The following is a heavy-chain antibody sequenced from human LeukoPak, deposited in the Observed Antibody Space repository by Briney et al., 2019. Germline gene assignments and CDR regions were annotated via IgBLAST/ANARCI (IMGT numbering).Heavy chain of an antibody. V-gene: IGHV3-43*01. CDR1: GFTFDDYT. CDR2: ISWDGGST. D-gene: IGHD2/OR15-2a*01. CDR3: AKEEGIGYFDY. J-gene: IGHJ4*02. Sequence: GGSLRLSCAASGFTFDDYTMHWVRQAPGKGLEWVSLISWDGGSTYYADSVKDRFTISRDNSKNSLYLQMNSLRTEDTALYYCAKEEGIGYFDYWGQGTLVTVSS.